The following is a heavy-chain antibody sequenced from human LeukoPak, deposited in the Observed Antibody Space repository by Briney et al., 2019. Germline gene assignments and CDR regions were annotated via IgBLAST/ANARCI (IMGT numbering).Heavy chain of an antibody. V-gene: IGHV3-7*01. CDR3: AKEFDFWRTIPDY. J-gene: IGHJ4*02. CDR2: IKQDGSEK. CDR1: GFSFNSYW. Sequence: GGSLRLSCAASGFSFNSYWMSWVRQAPGKGLEWVAAIKQDGSEKYYVDSVKGRFTISRDNSKNTLYLQMNSLRAEDTAVYYCAKEFDFWRTIPDYWGQGTLVTVSS. D-gene: IGHD3-3*01.